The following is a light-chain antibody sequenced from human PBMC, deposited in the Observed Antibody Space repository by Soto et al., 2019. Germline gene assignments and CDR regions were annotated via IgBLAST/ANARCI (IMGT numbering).Light chain of an antibody. CDR1: QSSSTY. CDR3: QQTYSIPIT. J-gene: IGKJ5*01. V-gene: IGKV1-39*01. Sequence: DIPMTQSPSSLSASVGDRVTISCRASQSSSTYLNWYQQRPGKAPKLLISAASILQTGVPSRFSGSGSGTDFTLTISSLQPEDFATYYCQQTYSIPITFGQGTRLEIQ. CDR2: AAS.